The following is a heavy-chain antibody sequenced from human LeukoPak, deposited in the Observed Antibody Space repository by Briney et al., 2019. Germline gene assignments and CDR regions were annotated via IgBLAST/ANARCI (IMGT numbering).Heavy chain of an antibody. J-gene: IGHJ3*02. CDR3: ARGRPDYDAFDI. CDR1: GGSICSYY. Sequence: SETLSLTCTVSGGSICSYYWSWIRQPAGKGLEWIGRIYTSGSTNYNPSLKSRVTMSVDTSKNQFSLKLSSVTAADTAVYYCARGRPDYDAFDIWGQGTMVTVSS. D-gene: IGHD6-6*01. V-gene: IGHV4-4*07. CDR2: IYTSGST.